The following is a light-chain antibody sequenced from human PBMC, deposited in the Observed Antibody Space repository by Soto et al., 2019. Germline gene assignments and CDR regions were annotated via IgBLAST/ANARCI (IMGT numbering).Light chain of an antibody. V-gene: IGKV1-6*01. CDR2: GAS. CDR1: QGIKND. CDR3: RQDFNYPRT. Sequence: AIQMTQSPSSLSGAVGGRVTITCRASQGIKNDLNWYQQQPGKAPQLLIYGASTLQRGVPSRFSGSGSGIDFTLTSSSLQPEDFATYYCRQDFNYPRTFGPGTRVDL. J-gene: IGKJ3*01.